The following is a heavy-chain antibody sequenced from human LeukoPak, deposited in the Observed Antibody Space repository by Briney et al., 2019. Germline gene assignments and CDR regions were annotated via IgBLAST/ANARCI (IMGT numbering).Heavy chain of an antibody. CDR3: ARGVEPLVANTLAY. V-gene: IGHV3-53*01. CDR2: LYSDGNT. Sequence: GGSLRLSCTASGFTVITNDMTWVRQAPGKGLEWVSVLYSDGNTKYADSVQGRFTISRDNSKNTLYLEMNSLSPDDTAVYYCARGVEPLVANTLAYWGQGTLVTVSS. J-gene: IGHJ4*02. D-gene: IGHD1-14*01. CDR1: GFTVITND.